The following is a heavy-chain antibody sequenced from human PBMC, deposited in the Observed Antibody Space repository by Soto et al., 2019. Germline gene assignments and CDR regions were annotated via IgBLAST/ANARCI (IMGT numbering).Heavy chain of an antibody. J-gene: IGHJ6*02. CDR3: GKDCVDTDKDPLYHYYYGMDV. D-gene: IGHD5-18*01. Sequence: GGSLRLSCVASGVTFSNYWMHWVRQAPGKGLEWVAVISYDGSNKYYADSVKGRFTISRDNSKNTLYLQMNSLRAEDTAVYYWGKDCVDTDKDPLYHYYYGMDVWGQGTTVTVSS. CDR1: GVTFSNYW. V-gene: IGHV3-30*18. CDR2: ISYDGSNK.